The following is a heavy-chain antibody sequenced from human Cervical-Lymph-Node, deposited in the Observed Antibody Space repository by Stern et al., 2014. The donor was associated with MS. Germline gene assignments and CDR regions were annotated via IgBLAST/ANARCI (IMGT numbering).Heavy chain of an antibody. Sequence: QVQLVQSGGDLVKPGGSLRLSCAASGFTFSDYYMSWIRQAPGKGLEWVSYISSSGNTIYYADSVKGRFTISRDNAKNSLYLQMNSPRAEDTAVFYCARVGYTGYLVDYWGQGTLVTVSS. CDR1: GFTFSDYY. D-gene: IGHD5-12*01. CDR3: ARVGYTGYLVDY. CDR2: ISSSGNTI. V-gene: IGHV3-11*01. J-gene: IGHJ4*02.